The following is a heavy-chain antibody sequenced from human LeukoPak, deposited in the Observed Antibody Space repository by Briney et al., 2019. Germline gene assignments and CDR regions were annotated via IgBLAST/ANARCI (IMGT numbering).Heavy chain of an antibody. Sequence: SVKVSCKASGGTFSSYAISWVRQAPGQGLEWMGRIIPILGIANYAQKFQGRVTITADKPTSTAYMELSSLRSEDTAVYYCARGARGNYYYYGMDVWGQGTTVTVSS. V-gene: IGHV1-69*04. J-gene: IGHJ6*02. D-gene: IGHD2-15*01. CDR3: ARGARGNYYYYGMDV. CDR1: GGTFSSYA. CDR2: IIPILGIA.